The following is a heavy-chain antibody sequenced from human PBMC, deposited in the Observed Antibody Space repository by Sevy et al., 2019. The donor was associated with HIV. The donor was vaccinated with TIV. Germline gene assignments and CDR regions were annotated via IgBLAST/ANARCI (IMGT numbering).Heavy chain of an antibody. CDR2: ISGSGGST. J-gene: IGHJ6*03. CDR3: AKHGYKPSVGDENYYYYYMDV. CDR1: GFTFSSYA. V-gene: IGHV3-23*01. D-gene: IGHD1-20*01. Sequence: GGSLRLSCAASGFTFSSYAMSWVRQAPGKGLEWVSAISGSGGSTYYAASVKGRFTISRDNSKNTLYLQMNSLRAEDTAVYYRAKHGYKPSVGDENYYYYYMDVWGKGTTVTVSS.